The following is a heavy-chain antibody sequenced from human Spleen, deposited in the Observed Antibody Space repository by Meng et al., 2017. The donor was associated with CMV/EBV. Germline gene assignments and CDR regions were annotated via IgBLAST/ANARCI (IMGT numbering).Heavy chain of an antibody. D-gene: IGHD3-3*01. CDR1: GYTFTNYG. CDR2: ISAYNGNT. CDR3: ARDLGDDFWSGFDY. V-gene: IGHV1-18*01. J-gene: IGHJ4*02. Sequence: ASVKVSCKASGYTFTNYGISWVRQAPGHGLEWMGWISAYNGNTNYAQKFQGRVTITTDESTSTAYMELSSLRSEDTAVYYCARDLGDDFWSGFDYWGQGTLVTVLL.